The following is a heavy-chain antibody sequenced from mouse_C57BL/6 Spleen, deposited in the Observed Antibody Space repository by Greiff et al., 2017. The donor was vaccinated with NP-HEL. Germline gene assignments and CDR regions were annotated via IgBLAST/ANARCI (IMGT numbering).Heavy chain of an antibody. D-gene: IGHD1-1*01. CDR3: VRDYGSSYGYAMDY. CDR2: IRSKSNNYAT. Sequence: EVQLVESGGGLVQPKGSLKLSCAASGFSFNTYAMNWVRQAPGKGLEWVARIRSKSNNYATYYADSVKDRFTISRDDSESMLYLQMNNLKTEDTAMYYCVRDYGSSYGYAMDYWGQGTSVTVSS. CDR1: GFSFNTYA. J-gene: IGHJ4*01. V-gene: IGHV10-1*01.